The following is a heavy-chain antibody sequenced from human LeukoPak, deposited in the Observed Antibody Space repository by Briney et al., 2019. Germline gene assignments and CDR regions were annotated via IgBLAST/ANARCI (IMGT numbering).Heavy chain of an antibody. Sequence: GGALTHSVPATAFPSDNAWLIWAGRLRGRGPEWVGVIRSKTDGGTADYATPVKGRFIISREDSKRTLHLEMNSLRAEDTAVYYCARGSNSYDSSDFDNWGRGTLVTVSS. CDR2: IRSKTDGGTA. CDR3: ARGSNSYDSSDFDN. V-gene: IGHV3-15*01. D-gene: IGHD3-22*01. J-gene: IGHJ4*02. CDR1: AFPSDNAW.